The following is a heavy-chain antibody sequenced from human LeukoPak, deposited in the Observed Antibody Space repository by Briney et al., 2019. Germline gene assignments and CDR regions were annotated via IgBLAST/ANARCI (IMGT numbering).Heavy chain of an antibody. CDR2: INHSGST. V-gene: IGHV4-34*01. D-gene: IGHD5-18*01. J-gene: IGHJ5*02. CDR1: GGSFSGYY. CDR3: ARLGVQLWTRGWFDP. Sequence: SETLYLTCAVYGGSFSGYYWSWIRQPPGKGLEWIGEINHSGSTNYNPSLKSRVTISVDTSKNQFSLKLSSVTAADTAVYYCARLGVQLWTRGWFDPWGQGTLVTVSS.